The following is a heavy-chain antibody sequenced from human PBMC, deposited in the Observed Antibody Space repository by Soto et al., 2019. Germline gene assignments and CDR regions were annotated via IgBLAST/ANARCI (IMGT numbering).Heavy chain of an antibody. CDR3: TRPNYDFWSGYFEYYAGNWFDP. J-gene: IGHJ5*02. D-gene: IGHD3-3*01. CDR1: GFTFGDYA. V-gene: IGHV3-49*03. Sequence: GGSLRLSCTASGFTFGDYAMSWFRQAPGKGLEWVGFIRSKAYGGTTEYAASVKGRFTISRDDSKSIAYLQMNSLKTEDTAVYYCTRPNYDFWSGYFEYYAGNWFDPWGQGTLVTVSS. CDR2: IRSKAYGGTT.